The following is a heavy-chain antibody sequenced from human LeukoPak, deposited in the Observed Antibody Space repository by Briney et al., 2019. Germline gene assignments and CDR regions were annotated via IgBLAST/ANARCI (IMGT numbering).Heavy chain of an antibody. CDR3: ARIPKVDTSMARYSDY. D-gene: IGHD5-18*01. V-gene: IGHV5-51*01. Sequence: GESLKISCKASGYSFTNYWIVWVRQMPGKGLEWIGIIFPDDSDTRYSPSFQGQVTISADKSISTAYLQWSSLKASDTAMYYCARIPKVDTSMARYSDYWGQGTLVTVSS. CDR1: GYSFTNYW. CDR2: IFPDDSDT. J-gene: IGHJ4*02.